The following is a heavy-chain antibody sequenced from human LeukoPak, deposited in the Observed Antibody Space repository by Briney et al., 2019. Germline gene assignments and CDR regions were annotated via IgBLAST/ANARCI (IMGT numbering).Heavy chain of an antibody. Sequence: GGSLRLSCAATGFTFSSSWMSWVRRAPGKGLEWVANIRQDGNEKYFADSVKGRFTISRDNARNSLFLQVNSLRAEDTAVYYCARDRTGAGLDYWGQGTLVTVSS. CDR3: ARDRTGAGLDY. CDR2: IRQDGNEK. D-gene: IGHD1-14*01. V-gene: IGHV3-7*03. CDR1: GFTFSSSW. J-gene: IGHJ4*02.